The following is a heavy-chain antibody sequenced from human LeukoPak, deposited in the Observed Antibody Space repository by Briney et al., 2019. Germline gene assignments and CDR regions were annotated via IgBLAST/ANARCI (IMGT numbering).Heavy chain of an antibody. CDR3: ARGESNYAFDI. CDR1: GVSISSFY. V-gene: IGHV4-59*01. CDR2: AYHSGST. J-gene: IGHJ3*02. D-gene: IGHD4-11*01. Sequence: SETLSLTCSVSGVSISSFYWSWIGQPPGKGLEGIGYAYHSGSTTYSPSLKRRVTISVDTYNNQFSLKLRPVTAADTAVYYCARGESNYAFDIWGQGTNLSVSS.